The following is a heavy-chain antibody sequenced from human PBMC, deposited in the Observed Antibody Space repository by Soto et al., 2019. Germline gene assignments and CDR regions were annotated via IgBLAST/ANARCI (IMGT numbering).Heavy chain of an antibody. CDR3: VRDGGMATVPTLDFGY. Sequence: QVQLVQSGAEVKKPGASVKVSCKASGYTFTGYYIHWVRQAPGQGLEWMGWINPNSGGTNYAQKFQGWVTMTRDTSISTAYMELSRLRSDDTAVYYCVRDGGMATVPTLDFGYWGQGTLVTVSS. CDR2: INPNSGGT. J-gene: IGHJ4*02. D-gene: IGHD4-4*01. V-gene: IGHV1-2*04. CDR1: GYTFTGYY.